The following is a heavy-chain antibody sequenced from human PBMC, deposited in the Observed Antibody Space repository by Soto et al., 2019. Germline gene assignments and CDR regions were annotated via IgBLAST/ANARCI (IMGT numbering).Heavy chain of an antibody. CDR1: GGSISSDNYF. V-gene: IGHV4-31*03. J-gene: IGHJ5*02. CDR3: ARGERYCSGGRCSRWFDP. CDR2: IYYSGST. Sequence: QVQLQESGPGLVKPSQTLSLTYTVSGGSISSDNYFWTWIRQRPGKGLEWIAYIYYSGSTSFNPSLQSRVTISVDTSKNQFSLKLNSVTAADTAVYYCARGERYCSGGRCSRWFDPWVQGTLVTVS. D-gene: IGHD2-15*01.